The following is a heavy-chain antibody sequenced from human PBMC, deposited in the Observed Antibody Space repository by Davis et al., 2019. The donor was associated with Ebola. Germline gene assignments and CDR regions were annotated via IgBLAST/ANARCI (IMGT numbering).Heavy chain of an antibody. CDR2: ISHSGST. Sequence: MPSDTLSPTCPVYGGSFSGYYWSWIRQPPGKGLEWIGEISHSGSTNYNPSLKSRVTMSVDTSKNQISLKLSSVTAADTAVYYCARAPGRLGGNSARFDYWGPGTLVTVSS. CDR3: ARAPGRLGGNSARFDY. V-gene: IGHV4-34*01. D-gene: IGHD4-23*01. CDR1: GGSFSGYY. J-gene: IGHJ4*02.